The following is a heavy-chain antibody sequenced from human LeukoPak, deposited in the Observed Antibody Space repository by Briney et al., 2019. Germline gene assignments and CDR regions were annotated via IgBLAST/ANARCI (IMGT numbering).Heavy chain of an antibody. CDR1: GFTFSSYS. Sequence: GGSLRLSCAASGFTFSSYSMNWVRQAPGKGLEWVSSISSSSSYIYYADSVKGRFTVSRDNAKNSLYLQMNSLRAEDTAVYYCARDPEAYDYVWGSYRYYDYWGQGTLVTVSS. V-gene: IGHV3-21*01. CDR2: ISSSSSYI. CDR3: ARDPEAYDYVWGSYRYYDY. D-gene: IGHD3-16*02. J-gene: IGHJ4*02.